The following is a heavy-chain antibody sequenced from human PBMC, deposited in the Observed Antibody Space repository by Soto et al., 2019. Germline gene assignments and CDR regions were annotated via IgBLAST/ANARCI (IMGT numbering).Heavy chain of an antibody. Sequence: PGGSLRLSCGASGFTFSSYAMHWVRQAPGKGLEWVAVISYDGSNKYYADSVKGRFTISRDNSKNTLYLQMNSLRAEDTAVYYCARGSLGYCSGGSCVSMDVWGQGTTVTVSS. CDR1: GFTFSSYA. CDR3: ARGSLGYCSGGSCVSMDV. D-gene: IGHD2-15*01. V-gene: IGHV3-30-3*01. CDR2: ISYDGSNK. J-gene: IGHJ6*02.